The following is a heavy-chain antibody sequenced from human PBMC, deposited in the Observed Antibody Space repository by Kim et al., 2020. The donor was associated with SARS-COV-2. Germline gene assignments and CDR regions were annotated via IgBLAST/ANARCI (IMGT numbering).Heavy chain of an antibody. D-gene: IGHD1-26*01. CDR2: IYHSGST. CDR3: ARDYRALDAFDI. Sequence: SETLSLTCAVSGGSISSGGYSWSWIRQPPGKGLEWIGYIYHSGSTYYNPSLKSRVTISVDRSKNQFSLKLSSVTAADTAVYYCARDYRALDAFDIWGQGTMVTVSS. J-gene: IGHJ3*02. V-gene: IGHV4-30-2*01. CDR1: GGSISSGGYS.